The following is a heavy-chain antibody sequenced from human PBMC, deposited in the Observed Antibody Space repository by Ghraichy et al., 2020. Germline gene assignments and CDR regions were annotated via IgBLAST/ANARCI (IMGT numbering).Heavy chain of an antibody. CDR1: GFTFSSYA. V-gene: IGHV3-23*01. CDR3: AVRGVAGRFDY. D-gene: IGHD6-19*01. Sequence: GGSLRLSCAASGFTFSSYAMSWVRQAPGKGLEWVLAISGSGGSTYYADSVKGRFTISRDNSKNTLYLQMNSLRAEDTAVYYCAVRGVAGRFDYWGQGTLVTVSS. J-gene: IGHJ4*02. CDR2: ISGSGGST.